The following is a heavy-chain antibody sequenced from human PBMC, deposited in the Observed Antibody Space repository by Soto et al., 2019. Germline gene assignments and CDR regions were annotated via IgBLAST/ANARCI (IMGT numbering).Heavy chain of an antibody. CDR1: GGSISSSSYY. Sequence: LSLTCTVSGGSISSSSYYWGWIRQPPGKGLEWIGSIYYSGSTYYNPSLKSRVTISVDTSKNQFSLKLSSVTAADTAVYYCARRRYCSSTSCYTGPPQYYYGMDVWGQGTTVTVSS. CDR2: IYYSGST. D-gene: IGHD2-2*02. J-gene: IGHJ6*02. CDR3: ARRRYCSSTSCYTGPPQYYYGMDV. V-gene: IGHV4-39*01.